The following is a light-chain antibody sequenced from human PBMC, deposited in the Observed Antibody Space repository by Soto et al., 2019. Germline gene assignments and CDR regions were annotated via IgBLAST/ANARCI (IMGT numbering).Light chain of an antibody. CDR2: GAS. CDR1: QSVSSSY. CDR3: QHYGTSPPMYT. Sequence: EIVLTQSPGTLSLSPGESATLPCRASQSVSSSYLAWYQQKPGQAPRLLIHGASSRATGIPDRFSGSGSGTEFTLTISGLEPDDFAVYYCQHYGTSPPMYTFGQGTKQEIQ. J-gene: IGKJ2*01. V-gene: IGKV3-20*01.